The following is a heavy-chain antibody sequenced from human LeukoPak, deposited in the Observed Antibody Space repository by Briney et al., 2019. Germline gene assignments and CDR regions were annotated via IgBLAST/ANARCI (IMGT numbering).Heavy chain of an antibody. CDR2: ISAYNGNT. D-gene: IGHD3-22*01. Sequence: GASVKVSCKASGYTFTSYGISWVRQAPGQGLEWMGWISAYNGNTNYAQKLQGRVTMTTDTSTSTAYMELSSLRSDDTAVYYCARDSPDYYDSSGYYWNAFDTWGQGTMVTVSS. V-gene: IGHV1-18*01. CDR1: GYTFTSYG. J-gene: IGHJ3*02. CDR3: ARDSPDYYDSSGYYWNAFDT.